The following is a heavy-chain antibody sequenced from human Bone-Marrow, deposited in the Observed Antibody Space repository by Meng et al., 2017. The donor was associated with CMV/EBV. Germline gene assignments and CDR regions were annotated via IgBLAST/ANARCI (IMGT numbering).Heavy chain of an antibody. Sequence: ASVKVSCKASGYTFTGYYMHWVRQAPGQGLEWMGWINPNSGGTNYAQKFRGRVTMTRDTSITTAYMELNGLRSDDTAVYYCARGGVYAFDIWGQGTMVTVSS. CDR1: GYTFTGYY. D-gene: IGHD2-8*02. CDR3: ARGGVYAFDI. V-gene: IGHV1-2*02. J-gene: IGHJ3*02. CDR2: INPNSGGT.